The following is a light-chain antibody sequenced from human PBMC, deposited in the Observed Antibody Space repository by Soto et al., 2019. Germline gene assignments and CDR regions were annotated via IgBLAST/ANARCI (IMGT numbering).Light chain of an antibody. CDR1: SSDIGGYNF. CDR2: EVS. V-gene: IGLV2-14*01. J-gene: IGLJ1*01. Sequence: LIQPASVSGSPGQSITISCTGTSSDIGGYNFVSWYHQHPGKAPKLMIYEVSNRPSGVSDRFSGSKSGNTASLTISGLQAEDEADYYCSSFRSGTTLFGTGTKVTVL. CDR3: SSFRSGTTL.